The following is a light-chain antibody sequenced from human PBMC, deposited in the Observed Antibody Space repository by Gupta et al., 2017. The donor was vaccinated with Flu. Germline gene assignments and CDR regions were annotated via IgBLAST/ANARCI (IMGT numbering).Light chain of an antibody. CDR3: QVSDSSSDNVV. CDR2: DDR. J-gene: IGLJ2*01. Sequence: SSVLTQPPSVSVAPGQTARITCGGTNIGSKSVHWYQQKPGQAPVLLVYDDRSRSSAIPERFSGSNSATTATLTTIRVEAGDEADYYCQVSDSSSDNVVFGGGTKLTVL. CDR1: NIGSKS. V-gene: IGLV3-21*02.